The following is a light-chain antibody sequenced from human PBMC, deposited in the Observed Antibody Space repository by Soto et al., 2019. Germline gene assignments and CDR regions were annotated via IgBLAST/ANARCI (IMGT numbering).Light chain of an antibody. J-gene: IGLJ3*02. V-gene: IGLV2-8*01. Sequence: QSALTQPPSASGSPGQSVAISCTGTSSDVGGYNYVSWYQHHPGKAPKLMIYEVSRRPSGVSDRFFGSKSGNTASLTVSGLQAEDEADYYCSSYSGSSNWVFGGGTKLTVL. CDR3: SSYSGSSNWV. CDR2: EVS. CDR1: SSDVGGYNY.